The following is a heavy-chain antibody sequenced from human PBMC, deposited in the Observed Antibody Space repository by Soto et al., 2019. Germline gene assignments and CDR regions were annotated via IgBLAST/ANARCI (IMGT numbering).Heavy chain of an antibody. CDR1: GFTFSSYS. V-gene: IGHV3-21*01. CDR3: VVGGSGYTKNALLHI. D-gene: IGHD5-12*01. Sequence: EVQLVESGGGLVKPGGSLRLSCAASGFTFSSYSMNWVRQPPGKGLEWVSSISSTSSPIFYADSVKGRFSISRDNAKNSLYLQMSSLRAEDTAVYYCVVGGSGYTKNALLHIWGQGTMVTVSS. CDR2: ISSTSSPI. J-gene: IGHJ3*02.